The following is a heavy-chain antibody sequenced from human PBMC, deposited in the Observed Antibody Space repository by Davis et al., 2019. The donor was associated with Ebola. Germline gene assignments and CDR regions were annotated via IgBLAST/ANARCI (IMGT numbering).Heavy chain of an antibody. CDR3: ARATRGWFDP. CDR2: ISSSGSTI. D-gene: IGHD1-1*01. V-gene: IGHV3-48*03. Sequence: GESLKISCAASGFIFSSYEMNWVRQAPGKGLEWVSYISSSGSTIYYADSVKGRFTISRDNAKNSLYLQMNSLRAEDTAVYYCARATRGWFDPWGQGTLVTVSS. CDR1: GFIFSSYE. J-gene: IGHJ5*02.